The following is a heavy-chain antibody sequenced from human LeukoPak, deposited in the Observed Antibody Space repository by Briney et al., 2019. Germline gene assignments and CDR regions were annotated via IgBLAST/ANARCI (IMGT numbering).Heavy chain of an antibody. J-gene: IGHJ6*04. CDR1: GGSVSSGSYY. D-gene: IGHD1-1*01. CDR2: IYYSGST. V-gene: IGHV4-61*01. CDR3: ARDSFGTGTGTTQGMDV. Sequence: PSETLSLTCTVSGGSVSSGSYYWSWIPQPPGRGLEWIGYIYYSGSTNYNPSLKSRVTISVDTSKNQFSLKLSSVTAADTAVYYCARDSFGTGTGTTQGMDVWGKGTTVTVSS.